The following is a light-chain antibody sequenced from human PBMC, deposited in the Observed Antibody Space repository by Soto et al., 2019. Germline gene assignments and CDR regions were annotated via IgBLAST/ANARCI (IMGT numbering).Light chain of an antibody. Sequence: EIVMTQSPATLSLSPGERATLSCGASQRVSSNLAWYQQEPGQAPRLLIYGASSRATGIPARFSGSGSGTEFTLTISSLQSEDFAVYYCQQYNDWPLTFGGRTNVDI. CDR3: QQYNDWPLT. CDR2: GAS. J-gene: IGKJ4*01. CDR1: QRVSSN. V-gene: IGKV3-15*01.